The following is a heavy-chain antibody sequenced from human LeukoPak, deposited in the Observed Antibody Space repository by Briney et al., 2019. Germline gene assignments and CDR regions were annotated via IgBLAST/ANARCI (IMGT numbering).Heavy chain of an antibody. J-gene: IGHJ4*02. CDR3: AKDHPVGGDYFDY. Sequence: GGSLRLSCAASGFDFSTYAINWVRQAPGKGLEWVSSISTMSNYIFYGDSVKGRFTISRDNAKNSVYLQMNSLRAEDTAVYYCAKDHPVGGDYFDYWGQGTLVTVSS. D-gene: IGHD4-17*01. CDR2: ISTMSNYI. V-gene: IGHV3-21*01. CDR1: GFDFSTYA.